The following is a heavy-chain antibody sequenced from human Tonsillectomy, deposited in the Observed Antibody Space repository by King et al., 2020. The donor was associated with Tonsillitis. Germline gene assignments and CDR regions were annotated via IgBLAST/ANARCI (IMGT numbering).Heavy chain of an antibody. D-gene: IGHD6-13*01. J-gene: IGHJ6*02. CDR2: ISYDGSNK. Sequence: VKLVESGGGVVQPGRSLRLSCAASGFTFSSYAMHWVRQAPGKGLEWVAVISYDGSNKYYADSVKGRFNISKDNSKNTLYLQMNSLRAEDTAVYYCAREGDSAAAGTLRYYYGMDVWGQGTTVTVSS. V-gene: IGHV3-30-3*01. CDR1: GFTFSSYA. CDR3: AREGDSAAAGTLRYYYGMDV.